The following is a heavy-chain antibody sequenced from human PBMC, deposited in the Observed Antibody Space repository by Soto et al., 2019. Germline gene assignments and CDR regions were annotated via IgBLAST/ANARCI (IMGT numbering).Heavy chain of an antibody. V-gene: IGHV3-30-3*01. D-gene: IGHD6-19*01. CDR2: ISNDGGDK. Sequence: LRLSCAASGFTFNRYPMHWVRQAPGKGLEWVTVISNDGGDKHYADSVKGRFTISRDNSKNTLFLQMNSLRAEDTAVYYCARESGYSSEYYFDYWGQGALVTVSS. CDR1: GFTFNRYP. J-gene: IGHJ4*02. CDR3: ARESGYSSEYYFDY.